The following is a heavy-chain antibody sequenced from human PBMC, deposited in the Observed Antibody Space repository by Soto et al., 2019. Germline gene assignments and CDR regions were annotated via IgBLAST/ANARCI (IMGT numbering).Heavy chain of an antibody. CDR2: IYYSGTT. Sequence: SETLSLTCTVSGGSISSGDYYWSWIRQPPGKGLEWIGYIYYSGTTYYNPSLKSRLIISVDTSKNQFSLNLNSATAADTAVYYCARLPLSLGIYYFAYWGQGXLVTV. CDR3: ARLPLSLGIYYFAY. V-gene: IGHV4-30-4*01. D-gene: IGHD2-21*01. J-gene: IGHJ4*02. CDR1: GGSISSGDYY.